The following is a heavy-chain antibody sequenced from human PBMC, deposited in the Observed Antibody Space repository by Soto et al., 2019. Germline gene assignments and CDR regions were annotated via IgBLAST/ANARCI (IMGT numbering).Heavy chain of an antibody. CDR2: INPNSGGT. CDR3: ARGAGDDFWSGSSNWFER. CDR1: GDTFTDYY. Sequence: VSVKVSCKAAGDTFTDYYMHRVRQAHGQGLEWMGWINPNSGGTNYAQKFQGWVTVTRDTSISTAYMELSRLRSDDTAVYYCARGAGDDFWSGSSNWFERRGQGSMVNVSS. D-gene: IGHD3-3*01. J-gene: IGHJ5*02. V-gene: IGHV1-2*04.